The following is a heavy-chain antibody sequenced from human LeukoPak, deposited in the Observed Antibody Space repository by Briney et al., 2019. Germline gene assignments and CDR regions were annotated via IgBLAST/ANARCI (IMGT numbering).Heavy chain of an antibody. V-gene: IGHV3-30*03. J-gene: IGHJ4*02. Sequence: GGSLRLSCAASGFTFSSYGMHWVRQAPGKGLEGVAVISYDGSNKYYADSVKGRFTISRDNSKNTLYLQMNSLRAEDTAVYYCATKQWLVRTPPSGYWGQGTLVTVSS. D-gene: IGHD6-19*01. CDR3: ATKQWLVRTPPSGY. CDR1: GFTFSSYG. CDR2: ISYDGSNK.